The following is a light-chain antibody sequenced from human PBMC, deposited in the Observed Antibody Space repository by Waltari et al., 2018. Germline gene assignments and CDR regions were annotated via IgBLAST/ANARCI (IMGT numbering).Light chain of an antibody. V-gene: IGLV2-14*04. J-gene: IGLJ2*01. CDR3: SSYTSSRTLI. CDR1: SSDVGGYNY. CDR2: DVS. Sequence: PGQSITISCTGTSSDVGGYNYVSWYQQHPGKAPKLMIYDVSNRPSGVSNRFSGSKSGNTASLTISGLQAEDEADYYCSSYTSSRTLIFGGGTKLTVL.